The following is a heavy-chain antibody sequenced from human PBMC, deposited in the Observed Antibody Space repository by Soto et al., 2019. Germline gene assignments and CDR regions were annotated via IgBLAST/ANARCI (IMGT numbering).Heavy chain of an antibody. D-gene: IGHD2-15*01. CDR3: AKDGSYCSGGSCYRPYYYMDV. V-gene: IGHV3-23*01. J-gene: IGHJ6*03. CDR1: GFTFSSYA. CDR2: ISGSGGST. Sequence: GGSLRLSCAASGFTFSSYAMSWVRQAPGKGLEWVSAISGSGGSTYYADSVKGRFTISRDNSKNTLYLQMNSLRAEDTAVYYCAKDGSYCSGGSCYRPYYYMDVWGKGTTVTVSS.